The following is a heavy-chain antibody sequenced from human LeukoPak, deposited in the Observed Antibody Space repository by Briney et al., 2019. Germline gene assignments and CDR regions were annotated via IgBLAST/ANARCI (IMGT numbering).Heavy chain of an antibody. D-gene: IGHD3-3*01. V-gene: IGHV3-48*03. CDR2: ISSSGSTI. J-gene: IGHJ6*02. CDR1: GFTFSSYD. CDR3: AREITIFGVVIDTYYYYGMDV. Sequence: GGSLRLSCAASGFTFSSYDMNWVRQAPGKGLEWVSYISSSGSTIYYADSVKGRFTISRDNAKNSLYLQMNSLRAEDTAVYYCAREITIFGVVIDTYYYYGMDVWGQGTTVTVSS.